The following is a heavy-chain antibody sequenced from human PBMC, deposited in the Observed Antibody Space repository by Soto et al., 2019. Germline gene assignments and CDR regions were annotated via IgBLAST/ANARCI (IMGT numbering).Heavy chain of an antibody. CDR3: ARVRKEIEQQQLLLFSYYYGMDV. CDR2: ISSSSSYI. J-gene: IGHJ6*02. V-gene: IGHV3-21*01. D-gene: IGHD6-13*01. Sequence: PGGSLTLSCAASGFTFSSYSMNWVRQAPGKGLEWVSSISSSSSYIYYADSVKGRFTISRDNAKNSLYLQMNSLRAEDTAVYYCARVRKEIEQQQLLLFSYYYGMDVWGQGTTVTVSS. CDR1: GFTFSSYS.